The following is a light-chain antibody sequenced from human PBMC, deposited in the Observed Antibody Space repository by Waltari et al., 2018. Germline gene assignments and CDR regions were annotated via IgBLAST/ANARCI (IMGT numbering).Light chain of an antibody. V-gene: IGKV3-20*01. CDR2: GAS. CDR3: QQYGNSPPYT. CDR1: QSVDSAY. J-gene: IGKJ2*01. Sequence: EIVLTQSPGTLSLSPGDRATLSCWASQSVDSAYLAWFQQKPGQAPSLLIYGASSRATGIPDRFSGSASGTGFTLTISRLEPEDFAIYYCQQYGNSPPYTFGQGTKLEIK.